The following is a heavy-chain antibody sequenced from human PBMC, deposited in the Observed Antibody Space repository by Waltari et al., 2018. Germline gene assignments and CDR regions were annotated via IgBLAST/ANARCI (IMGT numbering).Heavy chain of an antibody. CDR3: AANGFGVGFYYYGMDV. J-gene: IGHJ6*02. CDR1: GFTFTSSA. V-gene: IGHV1-58*02. D-gene: IGHD3-10*01. Sequence: QMQLVQSGPEVKKPGTSVKFSCKASGFTFTSSAMQWVRPARGQRLEWIGWIVVGSGNTNYAQKFQERVTITRDMSTSTAYMELSSLRSEDTAVYYFAANGFGVGFYYYGMDVWGQGTTVTVSS. CDR2: IVVGSGNT.